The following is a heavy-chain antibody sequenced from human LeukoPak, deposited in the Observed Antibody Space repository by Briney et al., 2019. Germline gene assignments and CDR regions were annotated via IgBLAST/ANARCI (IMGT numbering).Heavy chain of an antibody. V-gene: IGHV4-30-4*01. Sequence: KPSETLSLTCTVSGGSISSGDYYWSWIRQPPGKGLEWIGYIYYSGSTYYNPSLKSRVTISVDTSKNQFSLKLSSVTAADTAVYYCARDGPYYDSSGYYFGYFDYWGQGTLVTVSS. D-gene: IGHD3-22*01. CDR3: ARDGPYYDSSGYYFGYFDY. CDR2: IYYSGST. J-gene: IGHJ4*02. CDR1: GGSISSGDYY.